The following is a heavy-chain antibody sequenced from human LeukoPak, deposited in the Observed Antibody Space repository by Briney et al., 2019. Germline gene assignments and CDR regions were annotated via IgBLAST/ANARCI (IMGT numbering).Heavy chain of an antibody. J-gene: IGHJ4*02. CDR1: GVTFSSYA. CDR3: AREGIYGLDY. Sequence: GGSLRLSCAASGVTFSSYAIHWVRQAPGKGLEWVAVISHDARNKYYADSVKGRFTISRDNSKNTLYLQMDSLRVEDTAVYYCAREGIYGLDYWGQGTLVTVSS. D-gene: IGHD3-16*01. CDR2: ISHDARNK. V-gene: IGHV3-30*04.